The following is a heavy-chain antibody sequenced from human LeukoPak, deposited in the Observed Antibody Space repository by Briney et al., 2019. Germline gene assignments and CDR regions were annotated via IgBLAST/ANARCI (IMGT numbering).Heavy chain of an antibody. D-gene: IGHD6-25*01. CDR1: GDSISRSTYN. J-gene: IGHJ4*02. CDR3: ARSSGTGTFSY. CDR2: VYYGRSP. Sequence: SETLSLTCTVSGDSISRSTYNWAWIRQPPGKGLEWIGSVYYGRSPYFNPSLESRATISVDTSKNHFSLKMSSVTAADTAVYYCARSSGTGTFSYWGQGTLVTVSS. V-gene: IGHV4-39*02.